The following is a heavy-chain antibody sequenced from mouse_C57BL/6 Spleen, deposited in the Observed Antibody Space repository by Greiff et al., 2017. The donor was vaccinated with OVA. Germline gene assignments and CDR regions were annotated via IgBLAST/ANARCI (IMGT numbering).Heavy chain of an antibody. D-gene: IGHD2-2*01. J-gene: IGHJ1*03. CDR2: IDPSDSYT. Sequence: VQLQQPGAELVRPGTSVKLSCKASGYTFTSYWMHWVKQRPGQGLEWIGVIDPSDSYTNYNQKFKGKATLTVDTSSSTAYMQLSSLTSEDSAVYYCARRGYPYWYFDVWGTGTTVTVSS. V-gene: IGHV1-59*01. CDR3: ARRGYPYWYFDV. CDR1: GYTFTSYW.